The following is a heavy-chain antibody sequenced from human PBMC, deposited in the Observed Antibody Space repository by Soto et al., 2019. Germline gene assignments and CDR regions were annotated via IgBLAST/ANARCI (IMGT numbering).Heavy chain of an antibody. V-gene: IGHV3-64*01. J-gene: IGHJ6*03. CDR2: ISSNGIGT. CDR1: GFTFSSDA. Sequence: EVQLVESGGGLAQPGGSLRLYCAACGFTFSSDAMDWVRQAPGKGLEYVSGISSNGIGTYYASSVKGRFTISRDNSRDTVYLQMDSLRPEDMAVYYCARRARADYYYMDVWGKGTTVIVS. D-gene: IGHD6-6*01. CDR3: ARRARADYYYMDV.